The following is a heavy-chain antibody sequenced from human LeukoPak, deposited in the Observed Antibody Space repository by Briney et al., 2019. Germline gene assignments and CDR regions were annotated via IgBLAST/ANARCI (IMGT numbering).Heavy chain of an antibody. D-gene: IGHD3-3*01. V-gene: IGHV1-8*03. CDR1: GYTFTSYD. Sequence: ASVKVSCKSSGYTFTSYDNNWGRQGTGQGLEWMGWMNPNSGNTAYAKKFQGRVNITRNTSISTAYMELSSLRSEDTAVYYCARGETYYDFWSGYWSGPDKRKYFQHWGQGTLVTVSS. J-gene: IGHJ1*01. CDR2: MNPNSGNT. CDR3: ARGETYYDFWSGYWSGPDKRKYFQH.